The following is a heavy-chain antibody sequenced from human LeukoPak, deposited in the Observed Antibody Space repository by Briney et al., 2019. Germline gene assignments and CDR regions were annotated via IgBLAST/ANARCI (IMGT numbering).Heavy chain of an antibody. Sequence: SGGSLRLSCEASGFDFSGYSFNWVRQTPGGGLEWVSYISGVSNTIYYADSVKGRFTISRDNAKNLVYLQMNSLRAEDTAVYYCARASGSRLFDYWGQGTQVTVSS. J-gene: IGHJ4*02. CDR2: ISGVSNTI. D-gene: IGHD3-10*01. V-gene: IGHV3-48*04. CDR3: ARASGSRLFDY. CDR1: GFDFSGYS.